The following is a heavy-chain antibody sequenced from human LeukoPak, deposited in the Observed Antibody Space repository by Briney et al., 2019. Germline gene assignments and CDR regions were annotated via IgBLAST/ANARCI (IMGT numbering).Heavy chain of an antibody. CDR1: GDSITSYH. J-gene: IGHJ4*02. D-gene: IGHD1-1*01. V-gene: IGHV4-59*13. Sequence: SETLSLTCTVSGDSITSYHWSWIRQPPGKGAEWIGFIHYTGTTNYSPSLRSRVTISVDTSKNQFSLKLSSVTAADTAVYYCARDTGRDGGFDYWGQGTLVTVSS. CDR2: IHYTGTT. CDR3: ARDTGRDGGFDY.